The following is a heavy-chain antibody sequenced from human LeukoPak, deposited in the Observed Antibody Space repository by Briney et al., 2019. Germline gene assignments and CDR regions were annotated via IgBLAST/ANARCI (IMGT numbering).Heavy chain of an antibody. Sequence: SETLSLTCTVSGGSISGSSYYWGWIRQPPGKGLGWIGSIYYSGSTYYNPSLKSRVTISVDTSKNQFSLKLSSVTAADTAVYYCARQSYFYHGSGSHCNLDYWGQGTLVTVSS. CDR2: IYYSGST. V-gene: IGHV4-39*01. J-gene: IGHJ4*02. D-gene: IGHD3-10*01. CDR1: GGSISGSSYY. CDR3: ARQSYFYHGSGSHCNLDY.